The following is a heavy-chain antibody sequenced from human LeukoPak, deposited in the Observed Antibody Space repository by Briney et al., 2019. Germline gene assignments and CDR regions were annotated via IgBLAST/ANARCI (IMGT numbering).Heavy chain of an antibody. CDR3: ARDIVATNLDY. CDR2: INWNGGST. CDR1: GFTFDDYG. Sequence: GGSLRLSCAASGFTFDDYGMSWVRQAPGKGLEWVSGINWNGGSTGYADSVKGRFTISRDNAKNSLYLQMNSLRAEDTAVYYCARDIVATNLDYWGQGTLVTVSS. V-gene: IGHV3-20*04. D-gene: IGHD5-12*01. J-gene: IGHJ4*02.